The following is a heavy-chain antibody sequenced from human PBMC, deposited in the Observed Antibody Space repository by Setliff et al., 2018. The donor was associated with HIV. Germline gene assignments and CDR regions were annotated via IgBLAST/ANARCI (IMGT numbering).Heavy chain of an antibody. D-gene: IGHD5-18*01. J-gene: IGHJ4*02. CDR3: ARDPHRGYSYGSFDY. CDR1: GYTFTGYY. Sequence: ASVKVSCKASGYTFTGYYMHWVRQAPGQGLEWMGWINPNNGGTNYAQKFQGRVTMTTDTSTSTAYMELRSLRSDDTAVYYCARDPHRGYSYGSFDYWGQGTLVTVSS. CDR2: INPNNGGT. V-gene: IGHV1-2*02.